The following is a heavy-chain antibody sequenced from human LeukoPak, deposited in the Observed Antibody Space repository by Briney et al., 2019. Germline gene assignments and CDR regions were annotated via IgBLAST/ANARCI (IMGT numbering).Heavy chain of an antibody. CDR3: ARDYVRKWELKSY. CDR1: GSTFSSYW. V-gene: IGHV3-7*01. J-gene: IGHJ4*02. D-gene: IGHD1-26*01. CDR2: IKQDGSEK. Sequence: GGSLRLSCAASGSTFSSYWMSWVRQAPGKGLEWVANIKQDGSEKYYVDSVKGRFTISRDNAKNSLYLQMDSLRAEDTAVYYCARDYVRKWELKSYWGQGTLVTVSS.